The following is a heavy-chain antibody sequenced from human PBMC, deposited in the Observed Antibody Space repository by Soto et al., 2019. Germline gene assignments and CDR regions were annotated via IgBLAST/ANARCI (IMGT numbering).Heavy chain of an antibody. CDR3: AKDFTVRWDYYYMDV. CDR1: GFTFDDYA. Sequence: DVQLVESGGGLVQPGRSLRLSCAASGFTFDDYAMHWVRQAPGKGLEWVSGISWNSGSIGYADSVKGRFTISRDNAKNSLYLQMNSLRAEDTALYYCAKDFTVRWDYYYMDVWGKGTTVTVSS. D-gene: IGHD4-4*01. J-gene: IGHJ6*03. V-gene: IGHV3-9*01. CDR2: ISWNSGSI.